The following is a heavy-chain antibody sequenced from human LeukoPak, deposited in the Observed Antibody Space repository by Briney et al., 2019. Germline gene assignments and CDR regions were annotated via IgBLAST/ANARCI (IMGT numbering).Heavy chain of an antibody. J-gene: IGHJ4*02. CDR2: IYTSGST. V-gene: IGHV4-4*07. CDR1: GGSISSYY. Sequence: PSETLSLTCTVSGGSISSYYWSWIRQPAGKGLEWIGRIYTSGSTNYNASLKSRVTMSVDTSKNQFSLKLSSVTAADTAVYYCAREVGYCSSTSCPCDYWGQGTLVTVSS. CDR3: AREVGYCSSTSCPCDY. D-gene: IGHD2-2*01.